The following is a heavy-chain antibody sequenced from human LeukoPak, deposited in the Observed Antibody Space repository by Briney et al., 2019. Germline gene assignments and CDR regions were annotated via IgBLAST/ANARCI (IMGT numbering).Heavy chain of an antibody. J-gene: IGHJ6*03. D-gene: IGHD3-3*01. Sequence: GGSLRLSCAAPGFTFSSYGMHWVRQAPGKGLEWVAFIRYDGSNKYYADSVKGRFTISRDNSKNTLYLQMNSLRAEDTAVYYCAKDRSYYDFWSGYYTPTEYYYYMDVWGKGTTVTVSS. V-gene: IGHV3-30*02. CDR1: GFTFSSYG. CDR3: AKDRSYYDFWSGYYTPTEYYYYMDV. CDR2: IRYDGSNK.